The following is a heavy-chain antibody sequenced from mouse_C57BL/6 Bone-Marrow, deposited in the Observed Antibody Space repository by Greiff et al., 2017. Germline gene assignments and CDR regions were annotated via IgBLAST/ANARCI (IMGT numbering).Heavy chain of an antibody. CDR2: IYPGDGDT. CDR3: ARDGEVGLAMDY. V-gene: IGHV1-82*01. J-gene: IGHJ4*01. Sequence: QVQLQQPGPELVKPGASVKISCKASGYAFSSSWMNWVKQRPGKGLEWIGRIYPGDGDTNYNGKFKGKAKLTADKSSSTAYIQLSSLTSEDSAVYFCARDGEVGLAMDYWGQGTSVTVSS. D-gene: IGHD2-14*01. CDR1: GYAFSSSW.